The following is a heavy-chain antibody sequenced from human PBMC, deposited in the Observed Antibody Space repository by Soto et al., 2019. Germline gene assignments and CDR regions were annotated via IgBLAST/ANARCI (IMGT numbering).Heavy chain of an antibody. J-gene: IGHJ6*02. CDR3: ATSYRITARSGMDV. CDR1: GYTFTELS. D-gene: IGHD3-16*01. CDR2: FDPEDGET. V-gene: IGHV1-24*01. Sequence: GASVKVSCKVSGYTFTELSMHWVRQAPGKGLEWMGGFDPEDGETIYAQKFQGRVTMTEDTSTDTAYMELSSLRSEDTAVYYCATSYRITARSGMDVWGQGTTVTVSS.